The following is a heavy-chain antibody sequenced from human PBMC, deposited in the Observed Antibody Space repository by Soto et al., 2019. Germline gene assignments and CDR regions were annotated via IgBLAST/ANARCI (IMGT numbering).Heavy chain of an antibody. D-gene: IGHD3-3*01. Sequence: KGLEWIGYIYYSGSTNYNPSLKSRVTISVDTSKNQFSLKLSSVTAADTAGYYCSRAYYDLERGIFTWFDPWAQGTLVTGS. CDR2: IYYSGST. J-gene: IGHJ5*02. V-gene: IGHV4-59*01. CDR3: SRAYYDLERGIFTWFDP.